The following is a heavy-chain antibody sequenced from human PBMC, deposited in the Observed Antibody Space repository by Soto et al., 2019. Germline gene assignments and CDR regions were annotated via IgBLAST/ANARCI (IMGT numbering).Heavy chain of an antibody. D-gene: IGHD3-9*01. Sequence: GGSLRLSCAASGFTFSSYGMHWVRQAPGKGLEWVAVISYDGSNKYYADSVKGRFTISRDNSKNTLYLQMNSLRAEDTAVYYCAKDRGYYXILTGYYKGYYYYGMDVWGQGTTVTVSS. CDR3: AKDRGYYXILTGYYKGYYYYGMDV. V-gene: IGHV3-30*18. CDR1: GFTFSSYG. CDR2: ISYDGSNK. J-gene: IGHJ6*02.